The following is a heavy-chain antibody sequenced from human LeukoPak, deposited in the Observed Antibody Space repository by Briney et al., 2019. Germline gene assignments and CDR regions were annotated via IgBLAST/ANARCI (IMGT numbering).Heavy chain of an antibody. V-gene: IGHV4-59*08. CDR2: IYYSGGT. CDR1: GGTISSYY. CDR3: ARHAYSSDWFEVDS. D-gene: IGHD6-19*01. Sequence: SETLSLTCTVSGGTISSYYWSWIRQPPGKGLEWIGYIYYSGGTNYNPSLNSRVTISVDTSKDQFSLKLSSVTAADTAVYYCARHAYSSDWFEVDSWGQGTLVTVSS. J-gene: IGHJ4*02.